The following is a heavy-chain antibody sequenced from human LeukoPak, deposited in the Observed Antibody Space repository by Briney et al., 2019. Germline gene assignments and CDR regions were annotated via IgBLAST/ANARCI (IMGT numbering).Heavy chain of an antibody. CDR2: INWDGGVT. D-gene: IGHD2-15*01. J-gene: IGHJ6*03. V-gene: IGHV3-43D*03. CDR3: ANATPGRRGYYYYYMDV. CDR1: GFTFDDSA. Sequence: PGGSLRLSCATSGFTFDDSAMYWVRQAPGKGLEWVSLINWDGGVTYYADSVKGRFTISRDNSKKSLYLQMNSLRVEDTALYYCANATPGRRGYYYYYMDVWGKGTTVIVSS.